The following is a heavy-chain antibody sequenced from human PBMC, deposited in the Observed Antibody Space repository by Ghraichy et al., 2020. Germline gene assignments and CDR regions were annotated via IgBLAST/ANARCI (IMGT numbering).Heavy chain of an antibody. CDR2: ISAYNGNT. Sequence: ASVKVSCKASGYTFTSYGISWVRQAPGQGLEWMGWISAYNGNTNYAQKLQGRVTMTTDTSTNTAYMELRSLRSDDTAVYYCARDSKYYDFWSGHEKDVWGQGTTVTVSS. J-gene: IGHJ6*02. CDR1: GYTFTSYG. CDR3: ARDSKYYDFWSGHEKDV. D-gene: IGHD3-3*01. V-gene: IGHV1-18*01.